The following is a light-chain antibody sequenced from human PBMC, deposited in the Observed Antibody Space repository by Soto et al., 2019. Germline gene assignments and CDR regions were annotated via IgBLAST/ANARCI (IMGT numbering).Light chain of an antibody. CDR2: DDG. J-gene: IGLJ1*01. Sequence: SYELTQAPSVSVAPGQTARITCGGNNIAIKSVHWYQQKPGQAPVLVVYDDGDRPSGIPERFSGSKSGTSASLAITGLQSDDEGDYFCAAWDDSLNGSYVFGTGTKLTVL. V-gene: IGLV3-21*02. CDR1: NIAIKS. CDR3: AAWDDSLNGSYV.